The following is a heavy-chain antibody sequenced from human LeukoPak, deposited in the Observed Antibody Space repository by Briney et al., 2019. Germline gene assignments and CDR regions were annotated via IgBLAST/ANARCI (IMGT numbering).Heavy chain of an antibody. CDR2: ISYDGSNK. Sequence: PGGSLRLSCAASGFTFSSYAMHWVRQAPGKGLEWVAVISYDGSNKYYADSVKGRFTISRDNSKNSLYLQMNSLRAEDPAVYYCAREAAVAGLDYWGQGTLVTVSS. D-gene: IGHD6-19*01. J-gene: IGHJ4*02. CDR1: GFTFSSYA. CDR3: AREAAVAGLDY. V-gene: IGHV3-30-3*01.